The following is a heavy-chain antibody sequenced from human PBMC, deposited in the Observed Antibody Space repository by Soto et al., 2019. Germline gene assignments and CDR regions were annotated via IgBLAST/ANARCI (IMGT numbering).Heavy chain of an antibody. J-gene: IGHJ3*02. CDR2: INHSGST. CDR3: ARGVFLGGTHAFAI. CDR1: GGSFSGYY. V-gene: IGHV4-34*01. Sequence: QVQLQQWGAGLLKPSETLSLTCAVYGGSFSGYYWSWIRQPPGKGLEWIGEINHSGSTNYNPSLKRRVTISVDPSKTHFSRKLSSVTAPDTAVYYCARGVFLGGTHAFAIWGQGTMVTVSS. D-gene: IGHD3-10*01.